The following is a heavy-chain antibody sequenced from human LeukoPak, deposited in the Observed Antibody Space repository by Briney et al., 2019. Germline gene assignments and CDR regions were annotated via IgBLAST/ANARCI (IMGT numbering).Heavy chain of an antibody. CDR1: GGTFSSYA. CDR3: ARSFVVGSSSWYGGDNWFDP. CDR2: IIPILGIA. J-gene: IGHJ5*02. V-gene: IGHV1-69*04. Sequence: ASVKVSCKASGGTFSSYAISWVRQAPGQGLEWIGRIIPILGIANYAQKFQGRVTITADKSTSTAYMELSSLRSEDTAVYYCARSFVVGSSSWYGGDNWFDPWGQGTLVTVSS. D-gene: IGHD6-13*01.